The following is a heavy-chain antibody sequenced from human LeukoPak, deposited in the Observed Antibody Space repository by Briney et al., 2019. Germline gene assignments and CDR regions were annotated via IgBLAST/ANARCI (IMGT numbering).Heavy chain of an antibody. Sequence: GGSLRLSCVASGFTFSSYSMNWVRQAPGKGLEWVSSISSSNSYIYYADSVKGRFTISRDNAKNSLYLQMNSLRAEDTAVYYCARSDGAAGTSYDYWGQGTLVTVSS. J-gene: IGHJ4*02. CDR2: ISSSNSYI. CDR1: GFTFSSYS. V-gene: IGHV3-21*01. D-gene: IGHD6-13*01. CDR3: ARSDGAAGTSYDY.